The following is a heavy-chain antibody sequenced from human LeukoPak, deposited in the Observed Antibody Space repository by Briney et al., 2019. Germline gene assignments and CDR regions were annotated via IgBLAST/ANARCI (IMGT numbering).Heavy chain of an antibody. CDR1: GFSLSTYA. J-gene: IGHJ4*02. V-gene: IGHV3-23*01. Sequence: PGESLRLSCAASGFSLSTYAMNWVRQAPGKGLEWVAVIRGGAGSPYYADSVKGRFTISKDNSENTVYLQMNSLRTDDTAVYYCAKDIYEGGHCRWGVFDYWGQGTLVTVSS. CDR3: AKDIYEGGHCRWGVFDY. CDR2: IRGGAGSP. D-gene: IGHD2-2*03.